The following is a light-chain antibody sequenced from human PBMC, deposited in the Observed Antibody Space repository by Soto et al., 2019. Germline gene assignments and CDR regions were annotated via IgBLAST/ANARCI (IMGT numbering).Light chain of an antibody. Sequence: LNIAPSSLSAKEGDRVTITCRASQAIASFFAWYQHKPGTAPKLLIYDAATLKSGVPSRFSGSTSGTEYTLTIGSLQPEDFATYYCQQHNCSSWTFGQRA. V-gene: IGKV1-9*01. CDR2: DAA. CDR1: QAIASF. J-gene: IGKJ1*01. CDR3: QQHNCSSWT.